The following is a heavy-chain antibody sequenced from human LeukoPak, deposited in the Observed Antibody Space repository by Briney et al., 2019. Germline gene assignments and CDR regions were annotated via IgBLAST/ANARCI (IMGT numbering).Heavy chain of an antibody. J-gene: IGHJ4*02. Sequence: SETMSLTCTVSGGSFSSHYWTWIRQSAGKGLEWLGRIYTSGTTHFSPSFESRLSMSVDTSQAQFSLKLTSVTAADTAVYYCARGSPSGASFFSFWGQGTLVTVSS. CDR1: GGSFSSHY. D-gene: IGHD1-26*01. CDR2: IYTSGTT. CDR3: ARGSPSGASFFSF. V-gene: IGHV4-4*07.